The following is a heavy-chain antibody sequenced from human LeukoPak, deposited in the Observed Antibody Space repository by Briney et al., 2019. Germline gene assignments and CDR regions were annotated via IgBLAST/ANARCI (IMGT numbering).Heavy chain of an antibody. CDR1: GFTFSSYE. CDR3: ARGIVATTKGLDY. Sequence: PGGSLRPSCAASGFTFSSYEMNWVRQAPGKGLEWVSCISTSGSTIYYADSVKGRFTISRDNAKNSLYLQMNSLRAEDTAVYYCARGIVATTKGLDYWGQGTLVSVSS. V-gene: IGHV3-48*03. CDR2: ISTSGSTI. J-gene: IGHJ4*02. D-gene: IGHD5-12*01.